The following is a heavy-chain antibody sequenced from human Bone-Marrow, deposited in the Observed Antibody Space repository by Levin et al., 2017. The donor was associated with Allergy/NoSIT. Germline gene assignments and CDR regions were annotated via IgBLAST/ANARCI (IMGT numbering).Heavy chain of an antibody. D-gene: IGHD6-6*01. J-gene: IGHJ6*02. CDR3: AKDARRQTARPYYYGMDV. CDR2: ISGSGGST. Sequence: PGGSLRLSCAASGFTFSSYAMSWVRQAPGKGLEWVSAISGSGGSTYYADSVKGRFTISRDNSKNTLYLQMNSLRAEDTAVYYCAKDARRQTARPYYYGMDVWGQGTTVTVSS. V-gene: IGHV3-23*01. CDR1: GFTFSSYA.